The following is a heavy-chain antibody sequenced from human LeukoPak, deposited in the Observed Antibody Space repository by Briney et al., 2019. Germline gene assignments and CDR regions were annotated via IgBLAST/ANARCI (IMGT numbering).Heavy chain of an antibody. V-gene: IGHV3-9*01. CDR1: GFTFDDYA. J-gene: IGHJ5*02. Sequence: PGGSLRLSCAASGFTFDDYAMHWVRQAPGKGLEGVSGISWNSGSIGYADSVKGRFTISRDNAKNSLYLQMNSLRAEDTALYYCAKGGYSSGWTGWFDPWGQGTLVTVSS. CDR2: ISWNSGSI. D-gene: IGHD6-19*01. CDR3: AKGGYSSGWTGWFDP.